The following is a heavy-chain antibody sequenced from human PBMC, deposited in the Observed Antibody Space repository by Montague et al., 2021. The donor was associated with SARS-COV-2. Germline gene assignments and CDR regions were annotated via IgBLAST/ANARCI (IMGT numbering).Heavy chain of an antibody. D-gene: IGHD3-9*01. CDR2: ISNGGRT. J-gene: IGHJ5*02. V-gene: IGHV4-39*01. CDR1: GGSFDSDNFF. Sequence: SETLSLTCSVSGGSFDSDNFFWGWIRQPPGKRLEWIGVISNGGRTFDNSSLKSRVTISVHTSRNQLSLNVKSVTAADTAVYYCARHRRYDVVTYYPDLWGQGILVTGYS. CDR3: ARHRRYDVVTYYPDL.